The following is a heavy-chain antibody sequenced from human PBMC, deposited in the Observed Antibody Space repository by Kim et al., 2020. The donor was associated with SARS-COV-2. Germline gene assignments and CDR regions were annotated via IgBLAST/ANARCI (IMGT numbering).Heavy chain of an antibody. CDR1: GYTFTSYG. V-gene: IGHV1-18*04. Sequence: ASVKVSCKASGYTFTSYGISWVRQAPGQGLEWMGWISAYNGNTNYAQKLQGRVTMTTDTSTSTAYMELRSLRSDDTAVYYCARDPGSGSYYYWVSGSSFPHYYFDYWGQGTLVTVSS. CDR3: ARDPGSGSYYYWVSGSSFPHYYFDY. J-gene: IGHJ4*02. D-gene: IGHD3-10*01. CDR2: ISAYNGNT.